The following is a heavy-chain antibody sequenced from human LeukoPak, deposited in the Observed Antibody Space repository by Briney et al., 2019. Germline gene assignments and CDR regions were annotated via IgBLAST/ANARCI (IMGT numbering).Heavy chain of an antibody. CDR2: IYTSGST. Sequence: ASETLSLTCTVSGGSISSYYWSWIRQPAGKGLEWIGRIYTSGSTNYNPSLKSRVTISVDTSKNQFSLKLSSVTAADTAVYYCARGFLEWLPRAFDIWGQGTMVTVSS. CDR1: GGSISSYY. D-gene: IGHD3-3*01. J-gene: IGHJ3*02. CDR3: ARGFLEWLPRAFDI. V-gene: IGHV4-4*07.